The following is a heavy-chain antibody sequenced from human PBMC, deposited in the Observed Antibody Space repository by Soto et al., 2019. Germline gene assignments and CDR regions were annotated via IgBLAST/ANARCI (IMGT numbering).Heavy chain of an antibody. J-gene: IGHJ5*02. CDR1: GYSFRTHG. CDR2: ISTYDEKT. V-gene: IGHV1-18*01. CDR3: ARDLGYCNSSGCFRNWFDP. Sequence: QVQLVQSGAEVKTPGASVKVSCRASGYSFRTHGISWVRQAPGQGLEGMGWISTYDEKTNFPQKFQGRITMTTDTSTSTAYMELRSLRSDDTAVYFCARDLGYCNSSGCFRNWFDPWGQGTLVTVSS. D-gene: IGHD2-15*01.